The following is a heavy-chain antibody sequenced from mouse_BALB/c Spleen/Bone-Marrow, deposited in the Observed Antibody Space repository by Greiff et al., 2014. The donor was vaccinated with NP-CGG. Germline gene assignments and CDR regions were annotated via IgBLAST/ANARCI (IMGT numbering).Heavy chain of an antibody. CDR3: ASSGNYEGGAMDY. J-gene: IGHJ4*01. D-gene: IGHD2-1*01. Sequence: EVKLMESGAELVKPGASVKLSCTASGFNIKDTYMHWVKQRPEQGLEWIGRIDPANGNTKYVPTFQGKATITADTPSNTAYLQLSSLTSEDTAVYYCASSGNYEGGAMDYWGQGISVTVSS. V-gene: IGHV14-3*02. CDR1: GFNIKDTY. CDR2: IDPANGNT.